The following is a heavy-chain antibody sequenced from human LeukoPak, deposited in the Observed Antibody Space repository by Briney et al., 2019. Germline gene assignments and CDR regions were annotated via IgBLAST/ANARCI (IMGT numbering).Heavy chain of an antibody. CDR1: GGSISSGGYY. CDR3: ARDAKDDKQWLVMVGAFDI. V-gene: IGHV4-31*03. D-gene: IGHD6-19*01. CDR2: IYYSGST. Sequence: PPQTLSLTCTVSGGSISSGGYYWSWIRQHPGKGLEWIGYIYYSGSTYYNPSLKSRVTISVDTSKSQFSLKLSSVTAADTAVYYCARDAKDDKQWLVMVGAFDIWGQGTMVTVSS. J-gene: IGHJ3*02.